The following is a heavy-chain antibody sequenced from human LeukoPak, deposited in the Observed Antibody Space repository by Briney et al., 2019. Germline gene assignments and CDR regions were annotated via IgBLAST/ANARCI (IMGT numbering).Heavy chain of an antibody. J-gene: IGHJ6*03. CDR3: ASVTMIVVVTNPYYYMDV. CDR2: IIPIFGTA. V-gene: IGHV1-69*06. Sequence: SVKVSCKASGYTFTSYDINWVRQAPGQGLEWMGGIIPIFGTANYAQKFQGRVTITADKSTSTAYMELSSLRSEDTAVYYCASVTMIVVVTNPYYYMDVWGKGTTVTVSS. D-gene: IGHD3-22*01. CDR1: GYTFTSYD.